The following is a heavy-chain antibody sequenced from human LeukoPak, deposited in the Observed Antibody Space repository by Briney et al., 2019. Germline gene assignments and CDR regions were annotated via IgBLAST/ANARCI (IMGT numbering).Heavy chain of an antibody. CDR3: ARGHIGDIVVVPAAMGYYYYYMDV. CDR1: GGSFSGYY. V-gene: IGHV4-34*01. J-gene: IGHJ6*03. D-gene: IGHD2-2*01. Sequence: PSETLSLTCAVYGGSFSGYYWSWIRQPPGKGLEWIGEINHSGSTNYNPSLKSRVTISVDTSKNQFSLKLSSVTAAVTAVYYCARGHIGDIVVVPAAMGYYYYYMDVWGKGTTVTVSS. CDR2: INHSGST.